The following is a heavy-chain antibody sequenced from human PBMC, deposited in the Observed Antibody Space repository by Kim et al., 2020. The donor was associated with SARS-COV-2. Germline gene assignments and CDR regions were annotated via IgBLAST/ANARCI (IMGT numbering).Heavy chain of an antibody. Sequence: YAAPERGRVTISREDTKNTLYLQMNSLKPEDTAVYYCTTVGGATTWADDYWGQGTLVTVSS. CDR3: TTVGGATTWADDY. V-gene: IGHV3-15*01. D-gene: IGHD1-26*01. J-gene: IGHJ4*02.